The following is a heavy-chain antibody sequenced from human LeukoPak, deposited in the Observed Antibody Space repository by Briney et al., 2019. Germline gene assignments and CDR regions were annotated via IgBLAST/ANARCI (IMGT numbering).Heavy chain of an antibody. J-gene: IGHJ4*02. CDR3: AKDADIVVVPAAIMGAYYFDY. D-gene: IGHD2-2*01. V-gene: IGHV3-23*01. CDR1: GFTFSSYA. Sequence: GGSLRLSCAASGFTFSSYAMSWVRQAPGKGLEGVSAISGSGGSTYYADSVKGRFTISRDNSKNTLYLQMNSLRAEDTAVYYCAKDADIVVVPAAIMGAYYFDYWGQGTLVTVSS. CDR2: ISGSGGST.